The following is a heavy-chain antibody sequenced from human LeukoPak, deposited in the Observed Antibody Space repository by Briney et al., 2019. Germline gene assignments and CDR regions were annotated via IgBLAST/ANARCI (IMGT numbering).Heavy chain of an antibody. CDR1: GYTFTGYY. D-gene: IGHD5-24*01. CDR2: INPNSGGT. V-gene: IGHV1-2*02. CDR3: ARGEMATIID. Sequence: ASVTVSCTASGYTFTGYYMHWVRQAPGQGLEWMGWINPNSGGTNYAQKFQGRVTMTRDTSISAAYMELSRLRSDDTAVYYCARGEMATIIDWGQGTLVTVSS. J-gene: IGHJ4*02.